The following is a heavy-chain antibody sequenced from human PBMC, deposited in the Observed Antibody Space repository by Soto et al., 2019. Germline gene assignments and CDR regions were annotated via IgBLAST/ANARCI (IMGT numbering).Heavy chain of an antibody. CDR2: ISSNSAYI. V-gene: IGHV3-21*01. CDR3: TRDASRDSSARGWFDP. D-gene: IGHD6-13*01. J-gene: IGHJ5*02. Sequence: PGGSLRLSCAASGFTFRSFTMNWFRQAPGKGLEWVSTISSNSAYIYYTDALRGRFTISRDNAKNSLHLQMNSLRAEDTAVYYCTRDASRDSSARGWFDPWGPGTLVT. CDR1: GFTFRSFT.